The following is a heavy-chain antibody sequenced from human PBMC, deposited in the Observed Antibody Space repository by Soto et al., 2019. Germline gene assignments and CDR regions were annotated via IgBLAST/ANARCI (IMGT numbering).Heavy chain of an antibody. CDR2: ISAYNGNI. CDR1: GYTFTTYG. Sequence: ASVKVSCKASGYTFTTYGISWVRQAPGQGLEWMGWISAYNGNIKYAQKFQGRVTMTRDTSTSTAYMEVRSLRSDDTAVYYCARDYSSSWYGWFDPRGQGTLVTVSS. V-gene: IGHV1-18*04. J-gene: IGHJ5*02. CDR3: ARDYSSSWYGWFDP. D-gene: IGHD6-13*01.